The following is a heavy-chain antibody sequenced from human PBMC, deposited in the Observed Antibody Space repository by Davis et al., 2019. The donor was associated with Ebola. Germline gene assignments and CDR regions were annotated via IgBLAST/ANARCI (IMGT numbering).Heavy chain of an antibody. J-gene: IGHJ3*02. CDR2: INSDGSST. Sequence: HTGGSLRLSCAASGFTVSSNYMSWVRQAPGKGLVWVSRINSDGSSTSYADSVKGRFTISRDNAKNTLYLQMNSLRAEDTAVYYCARTEWLVYAFDIWGQGTMVTVSS. V-gene: IGHV3-74*01. D-gene: IGHD6-19*01. CDR3: ARTEWLVYAFDI. CDR1: GFTVSSNY.